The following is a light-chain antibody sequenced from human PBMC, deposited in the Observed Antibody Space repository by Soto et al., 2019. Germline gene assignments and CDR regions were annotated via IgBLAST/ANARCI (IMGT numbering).Light chain of an antibody. Sequence: IVLTQSPGTLSLSPGERATLSCRPSQSVSSTYLDWYQQKPGQAPRLLIYAASSRATGIPDRFSGGASATDFTLTISRLEPEDFAVYYCRHYINSQWTFGQGTKVEIK. CDR3: RHYINSQWT. V-gene: IGKV3-20*01. J-gene: IGKJ1*01. CDR1: QSVSSTY. CDR2: AAS.